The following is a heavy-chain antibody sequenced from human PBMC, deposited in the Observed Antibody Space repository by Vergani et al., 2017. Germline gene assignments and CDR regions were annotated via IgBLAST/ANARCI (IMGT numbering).Heavy chain of an antibody. D-gene: IGHD3-22*01. CDR3: TTKTKYYDSSGYYYE. J-gene: IGHJ4*02. Sequence: EVQLVESGGGLVKPGGSLRLSCAASGFTFSNAWMNWVRQAPGKGLEWVGRIKSKTDGGTTDYAAPVKGRFTISRDDSKNMLYLQMNSLKTEDTAVYYCTTKTKYYDSSGYYYEWGQGTLVTVSS. CDR1: GFTFSNAW. CDR2: IKSKTDGGTT. V-gene: IGHV3-15*05.